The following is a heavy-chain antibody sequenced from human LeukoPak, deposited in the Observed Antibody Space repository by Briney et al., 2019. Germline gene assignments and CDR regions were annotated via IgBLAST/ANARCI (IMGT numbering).Heavy chain of an antibody. D-gene: IGHD5-18*01. CDR1: GGSMSNYY. CDR2: MFYTGSG. V-gene: IGHV4-59*01. Sequence: TTSETLSLTCTVSGGSMSNYYGNWIRQPPGKGLEWIGYMFYTGSGKYNPPLKSRVTISVDTSKRQISLKLTSVTTADTAVYYCATNLPGYSYGYWVAWGQGTLVTVSS. J-gene: IGHJ5*02. CDR3: ATNLPGYSYGYWVA.